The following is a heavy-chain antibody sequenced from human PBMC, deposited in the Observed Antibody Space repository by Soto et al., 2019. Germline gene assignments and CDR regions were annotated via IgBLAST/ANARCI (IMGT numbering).Heavy chain of an antibody. CDR1: GFTFSTYA. V-gene: IGHV3-30-3*01. CDR3: ARDEALAGNGKIDY. Sequence: QPGGSLRLSCAASGFTFSTYAMHWVRQAPGKGLEWVAVISYDGSINYYADSVKGRFTISRDNSENTIYLQMTSLRVEDAAVYYCARDEALAGNGKIDYWGQGTLVTVSS. D-gene: IGHD6-19*01. CDR2: ISYDGSIN. J-gene: IGHJ4*02.